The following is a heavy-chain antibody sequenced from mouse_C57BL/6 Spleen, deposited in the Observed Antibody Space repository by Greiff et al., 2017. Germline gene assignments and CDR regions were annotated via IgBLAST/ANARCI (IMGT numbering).Heavy chain of an antibody. Sequence: EVQLVESGGGLVQPGGSLSLSCAASGFTFTDYYMSWVRQPPGKALEWLGFIRNKANGYTTEYSASVKGRFTISRDNSQSILYLQMNALRAEDNATYYCARNRDTAVVAAVGGWGQGATLTVSS. J-gene: IGHJ2*01. CDR1: GFTFTDYY. CDR3: ARNRDTAVVAAVGG. CDR2: IRNKANGYTT. D-gene: IGHD1-1*01. V-gene: IGHV7-3*01.